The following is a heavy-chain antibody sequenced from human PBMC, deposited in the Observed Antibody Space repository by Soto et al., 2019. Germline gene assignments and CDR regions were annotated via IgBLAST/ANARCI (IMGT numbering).Heavy chain of an antibody. CDR1: GFTFSYYE. CDR3: AREGGFDWFYP. V-gene: IGHV3-48*03. Sequence: PGGSLRLSCAASGFTFSYYEMNWVRQSPGKGLEWVSYISLSGTTIHYADSVKGRFTISRDNAKNTVYLQMNSLRVEDTAIYYCAREGGFDWFYPWGQGTLVTVSS. CDR2: ISLSGTTI. J-gene: IGHJ5*02.